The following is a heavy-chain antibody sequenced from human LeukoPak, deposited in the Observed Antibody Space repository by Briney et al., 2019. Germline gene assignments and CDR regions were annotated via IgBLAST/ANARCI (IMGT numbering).Heavy chain of an antibody. J-gene: IGHJ5*02. Sequence: GGSLRLSCAASGFTFSSYAMSWVRQAPGKGLEWVSAISGSGGSTYYADSVKGRFTISRDNSKNTLYLQMNSLRAEDTAVYYCARMDWIQLWFSSWGQGTLVTVSS. CDR3: ARMDWIQLWFSS. CDR2: ISGSGGST. D-gene: IGHD5-18*01. CDR1: GFTFSSYA. V-gene: IGHV3-23*01.